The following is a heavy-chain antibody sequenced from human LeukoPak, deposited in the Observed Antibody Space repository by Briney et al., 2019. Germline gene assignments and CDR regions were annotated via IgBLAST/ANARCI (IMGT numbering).Heavy chain of an antibody. D-gene: IGHD1-26*01. V-gene: IGHV1-69*04. Sequence: SVKVSCKASGGTFSSYAISWVRQAPGQGLEWMGRIIPILGIANYAQKFQGRVTITADKSTSTAYMELSSLRSEDTAVYYCARIGGSYEDLDYWGQGTLVTVSS. CDR1: GGTFSSYA. CDR3: ARIGGSYEDLDY. J-gene: IGHJ4*02. CDR2: IIPILGIA.